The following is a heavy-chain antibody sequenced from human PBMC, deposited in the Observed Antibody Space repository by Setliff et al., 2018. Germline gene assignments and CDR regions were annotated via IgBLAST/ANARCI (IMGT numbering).Heavy chain of an antibody. J-gene: IGHJ6*03. CDR1: GGSISSYY. V-gene: IGHV4-4*07. CDR2: IYIGGSA. CDR3: AREQWLDPPGYYYMDV. Sequence: PSETLSLTCTVSGGSISSYYWSWIRQPAGKGLEWIGHIYIGGSANYNPSRKSRVTMSIDTSKNQFSPKLNSVTAADMAVYYCAREQWLDPPGYYYMDVWAKGTTVTVSS. D-gene: IGHD6-19*01.